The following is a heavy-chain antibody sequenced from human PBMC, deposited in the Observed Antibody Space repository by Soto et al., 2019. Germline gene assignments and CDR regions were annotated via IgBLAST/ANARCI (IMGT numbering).Heavy chain of an antibody. CDR1: GGSISSYY. J-gene: IGHJ4*02. D-gene: IGHD1-7*01. Sequence: SETLSLTCTVSGGSISSYYRSWIRQPPGKGLEWIGYIYYSGSTNYNPSLKSRVTISVDTSKNQFSLKLSSVTAADTAVYYCVRAARSGTTHFDYWGQGTLVTVSS. V-gene: IGHV4-59*01. CDR2: IYYSGST. CDR3: VRAARSGTTHFDY.